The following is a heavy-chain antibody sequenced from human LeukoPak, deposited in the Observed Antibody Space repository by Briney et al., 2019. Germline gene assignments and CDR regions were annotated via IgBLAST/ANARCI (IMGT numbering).Heavy chain of an antibody. V-gene: IGHV4-39*07. Sequence: SETLSLTCTVSGGSISSSSYYWGWIRQPPGKGLEWIGSIYYSGSTNYNPSLKSRVTISVDTSKNQFSLKLSSVTAADTAVYYCARVGIAARPDAFDIWGQGTMVTVSS. J-gene: IGHJ3*02. CDR2: IYYSGST. CDR3: ARVGIAARPDAFDI. D-gene: IGHD6-6*01. CDR1: GGSISSSSYY.